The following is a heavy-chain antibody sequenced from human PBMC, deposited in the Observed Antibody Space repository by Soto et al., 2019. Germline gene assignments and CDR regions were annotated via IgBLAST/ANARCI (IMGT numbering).Heavy chain of an antibody. CDR3: AAGGGLPRYY. CDR1: GGSISSCGYS. J-gene: IGHJ4*02. D-gene: IGHD5-12*01. Sequence: QLQLQESGSGLVKPSQTLSLTCAVSGGSISSCGYSWSWLRQPPGKGLEWIGYIYHSGSTYYKPCLKSRVTISVDRSKNQFSLKLSSVTAADTVVYYCAAGGGLPRYYWGQGTLVTVSS. CDR2: IYHSGST. V-gene: IGHV4-30-2*01.